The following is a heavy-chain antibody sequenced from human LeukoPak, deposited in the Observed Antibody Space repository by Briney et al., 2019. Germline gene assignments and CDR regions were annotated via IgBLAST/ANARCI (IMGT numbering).Heavy chain of an antibody. J-gene: IGHJ4*02. V-gene: IGHV3-23*01. CDR1: GFTFSSYA. CDR3: ASNDILTGLDY. Sequence: PGGSLRLSCAASGFTFSSYAMSWVRQAPGKGLQWVSGISGSGGSTYYADSVKGRFTISRDNSKNTLYLQMNSLRAEDTAVYYCASNDILTGLDYWGQGTLVTVSS. D-gene: IGHD3-9*01. CDR2: ISGSGGST.